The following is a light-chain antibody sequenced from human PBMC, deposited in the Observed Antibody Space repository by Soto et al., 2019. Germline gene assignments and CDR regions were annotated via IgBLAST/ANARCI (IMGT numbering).Light chain of an antibody. CDR2: DAS. J-gene: IGKJ1*01. CDR1: QSVGNNY. V-gene: IGKV3-20*01. CDR3: QQCATSPLT. Sequence: PGDRATLSCRASQSVGNNYVAWYQQKPGQAPRLLIHDASSRATGIPVRFSGSGSGTDFTLTISRLELEDFAVYFCQQCATSPLTFGQGTRVDIK.